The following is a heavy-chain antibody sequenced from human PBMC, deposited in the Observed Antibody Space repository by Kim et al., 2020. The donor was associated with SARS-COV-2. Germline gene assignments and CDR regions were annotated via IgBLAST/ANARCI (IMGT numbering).Heavy chain of an antibody. CDR3: ARGLLGYCSGDGCL. Sequence: GGSLRLSCAASGFSVSGSYMSWVRQSPEKGLQWLSVLYAGGVTYYRDSVKGRFTISRDNSKNTLYLQMNSLRAEDTAVYYCARGLLGYCSGDGCLWGQGTLVTVSS. CDR2: LYAGGVT. V-gene: IGHV3-53*01. CDR1: GFSVSGSY. D-gene: IGHD2-15*01. J-gene: IGHJ4*02.